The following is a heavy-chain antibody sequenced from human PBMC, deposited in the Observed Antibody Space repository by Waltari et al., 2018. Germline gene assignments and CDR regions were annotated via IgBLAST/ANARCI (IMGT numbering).Heavy chain of an antibody. Sequence: QVQLVQSGAEVKKSGSSVKVSCKASGGTFSSYAISWVRQPPGQGLEWMGGIIPIFGTANYAQKFQGRVTITADESTSTAYMELSSLRSEDTAVYYCARTSPVRFTYYYYYMDVWGKGTTVTVSS. J-gene: IGHJ6*03. CDR3: ARTSPVRFTYYYYYMDV. D-gene: IGHD3-10*01. V-gene: IGHV1-69*01. CDR1: GGTFSSYA. CDR2: IIPIFGTA.